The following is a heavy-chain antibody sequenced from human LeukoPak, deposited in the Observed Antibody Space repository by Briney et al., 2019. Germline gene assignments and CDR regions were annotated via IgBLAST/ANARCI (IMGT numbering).Heavy chain of an antibody. Sequence: GGSLRLSCTASGFTFSSYGMHWVRQAPGKGLEWVAVILSDGSKEFYTDSVKGRFTISRDNSKNTLYLQMNSLRAEDTAVYYCANHLGYCSSTSCLDAFDIWGQGTMVTVSS. CDR3: ANHLGYCSSTSCLDAFDI. V-gene: IGHV3-33*06. CDR1: GFTFSSYG. CDR2: ILSDGSKE. J-gene: IGHJ3*02. D-gene: IGHD2-2*01.